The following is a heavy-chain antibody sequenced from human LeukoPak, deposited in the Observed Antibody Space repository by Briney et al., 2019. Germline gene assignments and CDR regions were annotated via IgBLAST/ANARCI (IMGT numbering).Heavy chain of an antibody. V-gene: IGHV4-39*01. J-gene: IGHJ4*02. CDR1: GGSISSSSYY. CDR3: ARHTPRRYYDSSGYHYLGMGYFDY. CDR2: IYYSGST. D-gene: IGHD3-22*01. Sequence: PSETLSLTCTVPGGSISSSSYYWGWIRQPPGKGLEWIGSIYYSGSTYYNPSLKSRVTISVDTSKNQFSLKLSSVTAADTAVYYCARHTPRRYYDSSGYHYLGMGYFDYWGQGTLVTVSS.